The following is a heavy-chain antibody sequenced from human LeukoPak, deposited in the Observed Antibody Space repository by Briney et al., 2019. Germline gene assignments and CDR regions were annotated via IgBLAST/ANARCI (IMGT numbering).Heavy chain of an antibody. CDR3: AKVPYYYGSGSYYGNYFDY. D-gene: IGHD3-10*01. V-gene: IGHV3-9*01. J-gene: IGHJ4*02. CDR1: GLTFDDYA. Sequence: GGSLRLSCAASGLTFDDYAMHWVRQAPGKGLEWVSGISWNSGSIGYADSVKGRFTISRDNAKNSLYLQMNSLRAEDTALYYCAKVPYYYGSGSYYGNYFDYWGQGTLVTVSS. CDR2: ISWNSGSI.